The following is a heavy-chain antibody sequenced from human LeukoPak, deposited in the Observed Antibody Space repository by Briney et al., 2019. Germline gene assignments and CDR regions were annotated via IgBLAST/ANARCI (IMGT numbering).Heavy chain of an antibody. CDR1: GGTFSSYA. Sequence: ASVTVSCKASGGTFSSYAISWVRQAPGQGLEWMGWISAYNGNTNYAQKLQGRVTMTTDTSTSTAYMELRSLRSDDTAVYYCARDGYSSGWLTHYYNWFDPWGQGTLVTVSS. D-gene: IGHD6-19*01. CDR2: ISAYNGNT. V-gene: IGHV1-18*01. CDR3: ARDGYSSGWLTHYYNWFDP. J-gene: IGHJ5*02.